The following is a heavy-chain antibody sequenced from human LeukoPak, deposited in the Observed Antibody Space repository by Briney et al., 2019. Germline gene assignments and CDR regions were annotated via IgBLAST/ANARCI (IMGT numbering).Heavy chain of an antibody. CDR1: GGSIRPYY. D-gene: IGHD2-15*01. CDR2: IYHTGST. Sequence: SETLSLTCAVSGGSIRPYYWSWIRQPPGKGLEWIGYIYHTGSTNSSPSLKSRVTTSIDTSKNLFSLKLRSATAADTAVYYCARVNTQGVPSPWGQGILVTVSS. CDR3: ARVNTQGVPSP. J-gene: IGHJ5*02. V-gene: IGHV4-4*09.